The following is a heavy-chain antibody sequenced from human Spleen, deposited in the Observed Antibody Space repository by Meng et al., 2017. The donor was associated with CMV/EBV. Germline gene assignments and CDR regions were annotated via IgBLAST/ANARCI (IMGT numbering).Heavy chain of an antibody. V-gene: IGHV3-72*01. J-gene: IGHJ4*02. Sequence: GESLKISCAASRFTFSDYYMSWIRLAPGKGLEWVGRSRHKADDYITQYAASVIGRFTISRDDLKNSLYLQMSSLKADDTAVYYCATGEVGDYYDSSGYWRWGQGTLVTVSS. CDR3: ATGEVGDYYDSSGYWR. CDR1: RFTFSDYY. CDR2: SRHKADDYIT. D-gene: IGHD3-22*01.